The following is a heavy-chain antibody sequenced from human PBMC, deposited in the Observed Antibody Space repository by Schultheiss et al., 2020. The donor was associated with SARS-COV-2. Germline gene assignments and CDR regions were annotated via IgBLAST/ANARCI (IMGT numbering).Heavy chain of an antibody. CDR2: INPNSGGT. Sequence: GESLKISCKASGYTFTSYDINWVRQATGQGLEWMGWINPNSGGTNSAQKFQGRVTMTRDTSTSTAYMDLRSLRSDDTAVYYCATDQEAWFDPWGQGTLVTVSS. D-gene: IGHD2-2*01. CDR1: GYTFTSYD. J-gene: IGHJ5*02. V-gene: IGHV1-2*02. CDR3: ATDQEAWFDP.